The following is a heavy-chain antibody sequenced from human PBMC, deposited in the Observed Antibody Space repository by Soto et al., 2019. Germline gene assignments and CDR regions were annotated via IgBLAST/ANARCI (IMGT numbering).Heavy chain of an antibody. J-gene: IGHJ4*02. CDR1: GFSLSTYG. Sequence: QVQLVESGGGVVQPGRSLRLSCEASGFSLSTYGMHWVRQAPGKGLEWVAVISYDGSNKYDADSVKGRFTISRDNSRNTLYLQMNSLRLDDTAVYYCAKDAPRYSGFDFSQWGQGTLVTVSS. V-gene: IGHV3-30*18. CDR2: ISYDGSNK. D-gene: IGHD5-12*01. CDR3: AKDAPRYSGFDFSQ.